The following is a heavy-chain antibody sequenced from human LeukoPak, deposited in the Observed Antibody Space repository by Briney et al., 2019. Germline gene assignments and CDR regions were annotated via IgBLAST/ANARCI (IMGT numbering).Heavy chain of an antibody. CDR3: ARALPSYGDYASYYYCMDV. V-gene: IGHV3-13*01. CDR2: IGTAGDT. D-gene: IGHD4-17*01. CDR1: GFTFSSYD. J-gene: IGHJ6*02. Sequence: GGSLRLSYAASGFTFSSYDMHWVRQATGKGLEWVSAIGTAGDTYYPGSVKCRFTISRENAKHSLYLQMNSLRAGDTAVYYCARALPSYGDYASYYYCMDVWGQGTTVTVSS.